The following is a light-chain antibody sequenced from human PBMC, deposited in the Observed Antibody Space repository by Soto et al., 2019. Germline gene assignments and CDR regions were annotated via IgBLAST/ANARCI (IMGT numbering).Light chain of an antibody. CDR3: QKYNGAPFT. V-gene: IGKV3-20*01. CDR2: GAS. Sequence: ELVLTQSPGTLSLSPGERATLSCRASQTVRANYLAWYQQKAGQAPRLLIYGASSRATGIPDRFSGSGSGTDFTLTISRLEPEDFATYYCQKYNGAPFTFGPGTKVDIK. J-gene: IGKJ3*01. CDR1: QTVRANY.